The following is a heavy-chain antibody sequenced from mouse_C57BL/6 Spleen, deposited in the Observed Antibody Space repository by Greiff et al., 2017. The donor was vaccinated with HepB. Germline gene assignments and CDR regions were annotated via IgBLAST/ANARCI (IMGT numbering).Heavy chain of an antibody. V-gene: IGHV3-6*01. D-gene: IGHD1-1*01. J-gene: IGHJ4*01. CDR1: GYSITSGYY. Sequence: ESGPGLVKPSQSLSLTCSVTGYSITSGYYWNWIRQFPGNNLEWMGYISYDGSNNYNPSLKNRISITRDTSKNQFFLKLNSVTTEDTATYYCAITTVVATDYWGQGTSVTVSS. CDR3: AITTVVATDY. CDR2: ISYDGSN.